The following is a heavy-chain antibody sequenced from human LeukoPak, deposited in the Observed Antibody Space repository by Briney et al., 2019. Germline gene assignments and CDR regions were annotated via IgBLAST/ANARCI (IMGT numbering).Heavy chain of an antibody. CDR2: IYSGDKT. CDR1: GFSVSDIY. J-gene: IGHJ6*02. V-gene: IGHV3-66*01. D-gene: IGHD3-10*01. Sequence: GGSLRLSCEASGFSVSDIYMNWVRQAPGKGLECLSVIYSGDKTSYADSVKDRFTISRDISKNMVYLQMNNLRAEDTAVYYCARDRKYLYYGMEVWGQGTTVTVSS. CDR3: ARDRKYLYYGMEV.